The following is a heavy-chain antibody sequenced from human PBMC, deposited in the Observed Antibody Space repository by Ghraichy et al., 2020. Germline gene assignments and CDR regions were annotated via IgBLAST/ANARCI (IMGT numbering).Heavy chain of an antibody. Sequence: SETLSLTCTVSGASISSYYWSWIRQPPGKGLEWIGYIYYSGSTNYNPSLKSRVTISVDTSKNQFSLRLSSVTAADTAVYYCARHYSEDPFDYWGQGTLVTVSS. CDR3: ARHYSEDPFDY. CDR1: GASISSYY. D-gene: IGHD2-15*01. V-gene: IGHV4-59*01. J-gene: IGHJ4*02. CDR2: IYYSGST.